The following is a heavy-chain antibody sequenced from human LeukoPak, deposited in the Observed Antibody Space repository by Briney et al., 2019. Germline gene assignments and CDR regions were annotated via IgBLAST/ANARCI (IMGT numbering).Heavy chain of an antibody. CDR1: GFTFSSYG. Sequence: EGSLRLSCAASGFTFSSYGMHWVRQAPGKGLEWVSAISGSGGSTYYADSVKGRFTISRDNSKNTLYLQMNSLRAEDTAVYYCAKAIAAAGRNGHAFDIWGQGTMVTVSS. CDR2: ISGSGGST. J-gene: IGHJ3*02. CDR3: AKAIAAAGRNGHAFDI. D-gene: IGHD6-13*01. V-gene: IGHV3-23*01.